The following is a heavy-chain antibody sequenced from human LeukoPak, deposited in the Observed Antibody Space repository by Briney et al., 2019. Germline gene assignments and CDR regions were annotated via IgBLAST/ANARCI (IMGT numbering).Heavy chain of an antibody. CDR2: INPNSGGT. D-gene: IGHD2-2*01. Sequence: GASVKVSCKASGYTFTSYGISWVRQAPGQGLEWMGWINPNSGGTNYAQKFQGRVTMTRDTSISTAYMELSRLRSDDTAVYYCAREGGLLVYQLLEGGPYNWFDPWGQGTLVTVSS. CDR1: GYTFTSYG. V-gene: IGHV1-2*02. CDR3: AREGGLLVYQLLEGGPYNWFDP. J-gene: IGHJ5*02.